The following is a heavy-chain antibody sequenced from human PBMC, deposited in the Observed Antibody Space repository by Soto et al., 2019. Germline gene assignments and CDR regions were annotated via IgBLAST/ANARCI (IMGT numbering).Heavy chain of an antibody. CDR2: ISYDGSDK. Sequence: QVQLVESGGGVVQPGRSLRLSCAASGFTFSSYGMHWVRQAPGKGLEWVALISYDGSDKYYADSGKGRFTISRDNSKNTLYLQMNSLRVEDTAVYYCGAGQYFSDYWGQGTLVTVSS. J-gene: IGHJ4*02. CDR1: GFTFSSYG. CDR3: GAGQYFSDY. V-gene: IGHV3-30*03. D-gene: IGHD6-13*01.